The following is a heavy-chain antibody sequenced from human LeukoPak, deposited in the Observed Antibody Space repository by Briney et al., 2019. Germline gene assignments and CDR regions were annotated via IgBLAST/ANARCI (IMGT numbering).Heavy chain of an antibody. J-gene: IGHJ4*02. CDR1: AASITRSSYY. CDR3: ARLRKQWLAYYFDY. D-gene: IGHD6-19*01. CDR2: TYYRGST. Sequence: PQTLSLTCTVSAASITRSSYYCGWLRHPPLKGLEWSARTYYRGSTYYNPSLRSRVTISVDTSKNQFSLKLSSVTAADTAVYYCARLRKQWLAYYFDYWGQGTLVTVSS. V-gene: IGHV4-39*07.